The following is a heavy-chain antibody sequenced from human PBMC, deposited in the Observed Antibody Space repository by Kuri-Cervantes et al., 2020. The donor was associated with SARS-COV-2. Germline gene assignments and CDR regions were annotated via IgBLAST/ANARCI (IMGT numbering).Heavy chain of an antibody. Sequence: GGSLRLSCKGSGYSFSSFWIGWVRQMPGRGLEWMGIIYPGDSDIRYSPSFQGQVTISVDKSISTAYLQWSSLKASDTAMYYCARQLGGTTVRPPTYHFDYWAQGTLVTVSS. V-gene: IGHV5-51*01. D-gene: IGHD4-11*01. CDR2: IYPGDSDI. CDR1: GYSFSSFW. CDR3: ARQLGGTTVRPPTYHFDY. J-gene: IGHJ4*02.